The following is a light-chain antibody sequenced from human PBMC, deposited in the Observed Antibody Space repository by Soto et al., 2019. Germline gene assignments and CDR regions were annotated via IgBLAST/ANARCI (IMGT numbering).Light chain of an antibody. CDR1: QSISSW. Sequence: DIQMTQSPSTLSASVGDRVTITCRASQSISSWLAWYQQKPGKAPKLLIYDASSLESGVPSRFSGSGSGTEFTLTISSLQSADFAVYYCQQYNDNWPTFGQGTKVDIK. CDR2: DAS. J-gene: IGKJ1*01. V-gene: IGKV1-5*01. CDR3: QQYNDNWPT.